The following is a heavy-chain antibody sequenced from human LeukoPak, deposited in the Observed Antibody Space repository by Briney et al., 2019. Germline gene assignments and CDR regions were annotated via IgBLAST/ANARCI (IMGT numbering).Heavy chain of an antibody. CDR1: GGSISTTSFY. D-gene: IGHD6-19*01. Sequence: SETLSLTCTVSGGSISTTSFYWAWIRRPPGKGLEWIGSIYLSGTTHYNPSLKSRVTISVDTSKNNFSLKLTSLTVADTAVYYCARHERSVAVAGSFDFWGQGTLVTVSS. CDR2: IYLSGTT. J-gene: IGHJ4*02. CDR3: ARHERSVAVAGSFDF. V-gene: IGHV4-39*01.